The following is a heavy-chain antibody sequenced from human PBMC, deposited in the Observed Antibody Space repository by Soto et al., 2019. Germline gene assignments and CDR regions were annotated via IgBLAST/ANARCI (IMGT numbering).Heavy chain of an antibody. Sequence: GGSLILSCAASGFTFNNYGMHWVRQAPGKGLEWVAVILYDGSNQYYADSVKGRFTISRDNSKNTLYLQMNSLRTEDTAVYYCARDDSGSGSCNHWGQGTLVTVSS. CDR3: ARDDSGSGSCNH. J-gene: IGHJ4*02. D-gene: IGHD3-10*01. CDR1: GFTFNNYG. V-gene: IGHV3-30*03. CDR2: ILYDGSNQ.